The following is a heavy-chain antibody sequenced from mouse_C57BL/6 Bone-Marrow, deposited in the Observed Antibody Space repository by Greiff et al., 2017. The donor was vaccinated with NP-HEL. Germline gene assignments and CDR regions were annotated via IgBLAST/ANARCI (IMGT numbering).Heavy chain of an antibody. Sequence: VQLQQSGTVLARPGASVKMSCKTSGYTFTSYWMHWVKQRPGQGLEWIGAIYPGNSDTSYNQKFKGKAKLTAVTSARTAYMELSSLTNEDSAVYYCTRKFLNWDVYDYWGQGTTLTVSS. V-gene: IGHV1-5*01. CDR3: TRKFLNWDVYDY. CDR2: IYPGNSDT. J-gene: IGHJ2*01. D-gene: IGHD4-1*02. CDR1: GYTFTSYW.